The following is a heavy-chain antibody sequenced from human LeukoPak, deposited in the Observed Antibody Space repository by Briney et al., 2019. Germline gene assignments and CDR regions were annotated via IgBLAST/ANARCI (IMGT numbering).Heavy chain of an antibody. V-gene: IGHV4-59*01. CDR1: GGSISSYY. D-gene: IGHD6-19*01. CDR3: ARAPSSGWHYYGMDV. Sequence: SETLSLTCTVSGGSISSYYWSWIRQPPGKGLEWIGYIYYSGSTNYNPSLKSRVTMSVDTSKNQFSLKLSSVTAADTAVYYCARAPSSGWHYYGMDVWGQGTTVTVSS. J-gene: IGHJ6*02. CDR2: IYYSGST.